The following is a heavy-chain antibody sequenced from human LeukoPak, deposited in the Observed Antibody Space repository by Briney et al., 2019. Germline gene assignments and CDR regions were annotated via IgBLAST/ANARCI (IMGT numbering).Heavy chain of an antibody. CDR2: ISYDGSNK. D-gene: IGHD5-12*01. CDR3: ARDRDIVATIFDY. Sequence: GGSLRLSCAASGFTFSSYAMHWVRQGPGKGLEWLAVISYDGSNKYYADSVKGRFTISRDNSKNTLYLQMNSLRAEDTAVYYCARDRDIVATIFDYWGQGTLVTVSS. J-gene: IGHJ4*02. V-gene: IGHV3-30-3*01. CDR1: GFTFSSYA.